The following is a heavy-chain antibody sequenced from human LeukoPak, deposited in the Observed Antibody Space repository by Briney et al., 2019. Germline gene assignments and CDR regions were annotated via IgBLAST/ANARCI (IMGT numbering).Heavy chain of an antibody. CDR1: GGSISSYY. V-gene: IGHV4-59*12. CDR2: IYYSGST. D-gene: IGHD5-18*01. J-gene: IGHJ6*04. Sequence: SETLSLTCTVSGGSISSYYWSWIRQPPGKGLEWIGYIYYSGSTNYNPSLKSRVTMSVDTSKNQFSPKLSSVTAADTAVYYCARDSRPSISYGYVDVWGKGTTVTISS. CDR3: ARDSRPSISYGYVDV.